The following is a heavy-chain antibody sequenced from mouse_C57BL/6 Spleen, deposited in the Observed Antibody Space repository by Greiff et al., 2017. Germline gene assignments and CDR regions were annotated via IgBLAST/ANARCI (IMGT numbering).Heavy chain of an antibody. J-gene: IGHJ4*01. D-gene: IGHD2-3*01. V-gene: IGHV2-9-1*01. CDR3: ARDGHAMDD. CDR1: GFSLTSYA. Sequence: VQGVESGPGLVALSQSLSIPCTVSGFSLTSYAISWVRPPPGTGLAWLGVIWIGGGTNYNSALKSRLSISKDNSKSQVFLKMNSLQTDDTARYYCARDGHAMDDWGQGTSGTVTS. CDR2: IWIGGGT.